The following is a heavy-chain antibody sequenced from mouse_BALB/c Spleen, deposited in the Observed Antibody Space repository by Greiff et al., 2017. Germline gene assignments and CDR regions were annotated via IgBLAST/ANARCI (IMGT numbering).Heavy chain of an antibody. CDR1: GFTFSSYG. J-gene: IGHJ4*01. D-gene: IGHD2-4*01. Sequence: EVKVEESGGGLVQPGGSLKLSCAASGFTFSSYGMSWVRQTPDKRLELVATINSNGGSTYYPDSVKGRFTISRDNAKNTLYLQMSSLKSEDTAMYYCARDDDYDRDAPYAMDYWGQGTSVTVSS. CDR3: ARDDDYDRDAPYAMDY. V-gene: IGHV5-6-3*01. CDR2: INSNGGST.